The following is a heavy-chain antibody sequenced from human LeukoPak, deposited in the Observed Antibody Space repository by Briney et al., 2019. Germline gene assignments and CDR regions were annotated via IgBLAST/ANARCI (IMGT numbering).Heavy chain of an antibody. CDR1: GFTFSRYF. J-gene: IGHJ6*03. CDR2: ISYDGSNK. V-gene: IGHV3-30*18. D-gene: IGHD3-3*01. Sequence: PGGSLRLSCAASGFTFSRYFIHWVRQAPGKGLEWVAIISYDGSNKYYADSVKGRFTISRDNSKNTLYLQMNSLRAEDTAVYYCAKTYYDFWSGYSYYYYMDVWGKGTTVTVSS. CDR3: AKTYYDFWSGYSYYYYMDV.